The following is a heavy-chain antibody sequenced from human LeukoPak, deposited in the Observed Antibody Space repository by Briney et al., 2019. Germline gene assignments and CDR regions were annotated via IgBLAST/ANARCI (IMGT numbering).Heavy chain of an antibody. J-gene: IGHJ2*01. CDR1: GYTFTSYG. V-gene: IGHV1-18*01. CDR2: ISGYNGKT. Sequence: ASVKVSCKASGYTFTSYGISWVRQAPGQGLEWMGWISGYNGKTNYAHKVQGRVTMTTDTSTSTAFLEVRSLRSDDTAVYYCARDFYNTLTYLDLWGRGTLVTVSS. D-gene: IGHD1-14*01. CDR3: ARDFYNTLTYLDL.